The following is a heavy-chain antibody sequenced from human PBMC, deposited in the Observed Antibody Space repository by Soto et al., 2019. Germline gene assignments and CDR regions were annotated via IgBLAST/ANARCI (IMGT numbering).Heavy chain of an antibody. D-gene: IGHD3-22*01. Sequence: SVKVSCKASGGTVSRYRISWVLQAPGQGLEWMGWIIPIFGTANYAQKFQGRVTITADESTSTAYMELSSLRSEDTAVYYCARDSAYYYDSSGYTVWFDPWGQGTLVTVS. CDR2: IIPIFGTA. V-gene: IGHV1-69*13. CDR1: GGTVSRYR. CDR3: ARDSAYYYDSSGYTVWFDP. J-gene: IGHJ5*02.